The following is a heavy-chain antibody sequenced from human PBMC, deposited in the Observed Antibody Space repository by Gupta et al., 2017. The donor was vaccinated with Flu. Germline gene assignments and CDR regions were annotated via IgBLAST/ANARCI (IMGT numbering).Heavy chain of an antibody. V-gene: IGHV1-2*02. CDR3: ARDFDYYGSGSYYNEGEWDY. J-gene: IGHJ4*02. D-gene: IGHD3-10*01. Sequence: QVQLVQSGAEVKKPGASVKVACKASGSTFTGYCMPWFRRAPGQGLEWMGWINPNSGGTNYAQKFQGRVTMTRDTSISTAYMELSRLRSDDTAVYYCARDFDYYGSGSYYNEGEWDYWGQGTLVTVSS. CDR1: GSTFTGYC. CDR2: INPNSGGT.